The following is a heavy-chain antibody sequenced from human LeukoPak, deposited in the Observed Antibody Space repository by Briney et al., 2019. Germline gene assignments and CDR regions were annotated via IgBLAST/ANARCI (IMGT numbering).Heavy chain of an antibody. J-gene: IGHJ4*02. Sequence: PGGSLRLSCAASGFTFSSYAMSWVRQAPGKGLEWVSAISGRGGSTYYADSVKGRFTISRDNSKNTLYLQMNSLRAEDTAVYYCAKGPNGDYEAYYFDYWGQGTLVTVSS. CDR2: ISGRGGST. CDR3: AKGPNGDYEAYYFDY. CDR1: GFTFSSYA. D-gene: IGHD4-17*01. V-gene: IGHV3-23*01.